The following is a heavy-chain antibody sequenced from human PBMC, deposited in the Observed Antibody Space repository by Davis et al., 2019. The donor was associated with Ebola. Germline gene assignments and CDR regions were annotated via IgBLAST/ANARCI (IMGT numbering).Heavy chain of an antibody. CDR1: GGSISSYY. Sequence: PSETLSLTCTVSGGSISSYYWSWIRQPPGKGLEWIGYIYYSGSTNYNPSLKSRVTISVDTSKNQFSLKLSSVTAADTAVYYCASADCSSTSCYKYYYYYMDVWGKGTTVTVSS. CDR3: ASADCSSTSCYKYYYYYMDV. J-gene: IGHJ6*03. D-gene: IGHD2-2*02. V-gene: IGHV4-59*08. CDR2: IYYSGST.